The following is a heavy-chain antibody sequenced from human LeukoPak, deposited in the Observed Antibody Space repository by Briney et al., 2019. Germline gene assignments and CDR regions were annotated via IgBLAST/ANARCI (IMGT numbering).Heavy chain of an antibody. CDR3: ARVLRYYDSSGYLDY. D-gene: IGHD3-22*01. Sequence: GGSLRLSCAASGITVSTNYMSWVRQAPGKGLVWVSRINTDGSSTSYADSVKGRFTISRDNAKNSLYLQMNSLRAEDTALYHCARVLRYYDSSGYLDYWGQGTLVTVSS. V-gene: IGHV3-74*01. CDR1: GITVSTNY. CDR2: INTDGSST. J-gene: IGHJ4*02.